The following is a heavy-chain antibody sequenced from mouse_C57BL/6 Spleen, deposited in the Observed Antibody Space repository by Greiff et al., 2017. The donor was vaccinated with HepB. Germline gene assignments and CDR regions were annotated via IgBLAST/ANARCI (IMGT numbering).Heavy chain of an antibody. Sequence: VKLMESGAELARPGASVKMSCKASGYTFTSYTMHWVKQRPGQGLEWIGYINPSSGYTKYNQKFKDKATLTADKSSSTAYMQLSSLTSEDSAVYYCARNFDYYGSSYYAMDYWGQGTSVTVSS. CDR3: ARNFDYYGSSYYAMDY. V-gene: IGHV1-4*01. D-gene: IGHD1-1*01. J-gene: IGHJ4*01. CDR2: INPSSGYT. CDR1: GYTFTSYT.